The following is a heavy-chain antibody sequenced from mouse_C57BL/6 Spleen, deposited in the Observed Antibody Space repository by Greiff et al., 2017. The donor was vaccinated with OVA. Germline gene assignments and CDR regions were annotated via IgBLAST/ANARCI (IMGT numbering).Heavy chain of an antibody. Sequence: VQFQQPGAEFVMLGAPVKLPCKAFGYTFTSYWMHWVKQRPGQGFEWIGAIDPSDSYTNYNQKFKGKSTLTVDKSSSTAYMQLSSLTSEDSAVYYCASYYDYAMDYWGQGASVTVAS. V-gene: IGHV1-69*01. CDR3: ASYYDYAMDY. CDR1: GYTFTSYW. CDR2: IDPSDSYT. J-gene: IGHJ4*01. D-gene: IGHD1-1*01.